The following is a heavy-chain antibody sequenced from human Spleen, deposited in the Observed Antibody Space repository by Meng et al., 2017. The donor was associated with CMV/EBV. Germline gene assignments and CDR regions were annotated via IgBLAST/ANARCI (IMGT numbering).Heavy chain of an antibody. J-gene: IGHJ4*02. Sequence: LQGPGPGLVKPSQTLSLTCPVSGGSISSGDYYWSWIRQPPGKGLEWIGYIYYSGSTYYNPSLKSRVTISVDTSKNQFSLKLSSVTAADTAVYYCAAFGFLEWLPPGYWGQGTLVTVSS. CDR1: GGSISSGDYY. CDR2: IYYSGST. V-gene: IGHV4-30-4*08. CDR3: AAFGFLEWLPPGY. D-gene: IGHD3-3*01.